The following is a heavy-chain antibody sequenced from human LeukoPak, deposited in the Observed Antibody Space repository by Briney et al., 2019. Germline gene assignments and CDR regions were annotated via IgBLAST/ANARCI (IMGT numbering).Heavy chain of an antibody. CDR2: IIPIFGTA. CDR1: GGTFISYA. CDR3: ARSPLGGELPDY. V-gene: IGHV1-69*05. D-gene: IGHD1-26*01. J-gene: IGHJ4*02. Sequence: ASXKVSCKASGGTFISYAISWVRQAPGQGREWMGRIIPIFGTANYAQKFQGRVTITTDEYTRKAYMEVSSLRAGDTDVYYCARSPLGGELPDYWGQGTLVTVSS.